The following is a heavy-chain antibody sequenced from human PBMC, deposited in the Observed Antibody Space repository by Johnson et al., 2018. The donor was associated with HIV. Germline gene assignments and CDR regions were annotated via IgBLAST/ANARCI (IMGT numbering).Heavy chain of an antibody. CDR3: ASSFGDWVPIEQTSAFDL. D-gene: IGHD3-16*01. J-gene: IGHJ3*01. Sequence: VQLVESGGGLVQPGGSLRLSCAASGFTVSSSYMSWVRQAPRKGLEWISVIYSGGSIYYAASVRGRFTLSRDNSKNTLYLQMNSLRAEDTAMYYCASSFGDWVPIEQTSAFDLWGQGTMVTVSS. CDR1: GFTVSSSY. CDR2: IYSGGSI. V-gene: IGHV3-53*01.